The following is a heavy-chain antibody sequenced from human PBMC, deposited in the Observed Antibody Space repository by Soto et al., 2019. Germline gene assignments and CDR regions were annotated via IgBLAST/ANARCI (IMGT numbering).Heavy chain of an antibody. V-gene: IGHV3-7*05. CDR2: INEDGSET. CDR1: EVRFSFYW. Sequence: EVQMVESGGNLVQPGGSLRVSCAASEVRFSFYWMSWVRQAPGKGLEWVADINEDGSETYYADAVKGRFTISGDDATNSLYLQMNSLRAGDTAVYFCAKSPMVRTFHYGMDVWGQGTTVTVSS. CDR3: AKSPMVRTFHYGMDV. D-gene: IGHD3-16*01. J-gene: IGHJ6*02.